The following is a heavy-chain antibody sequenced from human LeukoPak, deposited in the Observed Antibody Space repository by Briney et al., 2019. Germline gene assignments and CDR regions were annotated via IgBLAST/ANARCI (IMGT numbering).Heavy chain of an antibody. V-gene: IGHV4-30-4*01. CDR3: ARGLGSGAFDI. CDR2: IYYSGST. J-gene: IGHJ3*02. CDR1: GGSISSGDYY. Sequence: SETLSLTCTVSGGSISSGDYYWSWIRQPRGKGLEWIGYIYYSGSTYYNPSLKSRVTISVDTSKNQFSLKLSAMTAADTAVYYCARGLGSGAFDIWGQGTMVTVSS.